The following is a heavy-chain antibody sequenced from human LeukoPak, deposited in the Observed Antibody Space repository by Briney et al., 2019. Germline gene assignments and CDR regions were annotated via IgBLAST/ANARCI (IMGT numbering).Heavy chain of an antibody. Sequence: SVKVSCKASGGTFSSYAISWVRQAPGQGLEWMGRIIPILGIAIYAQKFQGRVTMTEDTSTDTAYMELSSLRSEDTAVYYCATGRMVRGARRDWFDPWGQGTLVTVSS. CDR3: ATGRMVRGARRDWFDP. CDR2: IIPILGIA. D-gene: IGHD3-10*01. V-gene: IGHV1-69*04. J-gene: IGHJ5*02. CDR1: GGTFSSYA.